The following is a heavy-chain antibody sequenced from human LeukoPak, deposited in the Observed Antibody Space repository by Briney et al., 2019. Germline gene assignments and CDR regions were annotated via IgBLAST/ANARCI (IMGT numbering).Heavy chain of an antibody. CDR1: GGSISSAGYS. CDR2: IYQSGST. J-gene: IGHJ4*02. V-gene: IGHV4-30-2*01. CDR3: ARIAEPLYYFDY. D-gene: IGHD6-13*01. Sequence: SETLSLTCAVSGGSISSAGYSWSWIRQPPGKGLEWIGYIYQSGSTYYNPSLKSRVTISVDRSKNQFSLKLSSVTAADTAVYYCARIAEPLYYFDYWGQGTLVTVSS.